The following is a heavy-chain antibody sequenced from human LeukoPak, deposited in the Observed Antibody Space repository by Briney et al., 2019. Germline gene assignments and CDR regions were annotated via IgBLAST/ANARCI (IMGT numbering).Heavy chain of an antibody. J-gene: IGHJ4*02. Sequence: GGSLRLSCAASGFTFSSYGMHWVRQAPGKGLDWVAVISNDGSKKYYADSVKGRFTISRDNSKNTLYLQMNSLRAEDTAVYYCAKLMRMAHDYWGQGTLVTVSS. CDR2: ISNDGSKK. CDR3: AKLMRMAHDY. V-gene: IGHV3-30*18. CDR1: GFTFSSYG. D-gene: IGHD5-24*01.